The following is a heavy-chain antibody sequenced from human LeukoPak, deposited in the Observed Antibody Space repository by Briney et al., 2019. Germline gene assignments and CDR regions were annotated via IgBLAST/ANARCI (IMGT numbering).Heavy chain of an antibody. J-gene: IGHJ4*02. CDR1: GDSITTSSNY. CDR3: ARRGTSGWAYYFDF. D-gene: IGHD6-19*01. V-gene: IGHV4-39*01. CDR2: VYRSGTT. Sequence: SETLSLTCTVSGDSITTSSNYWGWLRHLPGKGLEWIGSVYRSGTTYYNPSLKSRVTISVDTSKNQFTLTLTSVTAADTAVYHGARRGTSGWAYYFDFWGPGSLLTVSS.